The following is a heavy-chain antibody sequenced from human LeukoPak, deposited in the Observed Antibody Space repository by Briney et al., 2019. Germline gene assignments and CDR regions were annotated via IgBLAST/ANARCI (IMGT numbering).Heavy chain of an antibody. J-gene: IGHJ4*02. D-gene: IGHD5-12*01. CDR3: ARHEDIVAFLDY. Sequence: ASVKVSCKASGYTFTSYDINWVRQATGQGLEWMGWISAYNGNTNYAQKLQGRVTMTTDTSTSTAYMELRSLRSDDTAVYYCARHEDIVAFLDYWGQGTLVTVSS. V-gene: IGHV1-18*01. CDR1: GYTFTSYD. CDR2: ISAYNGNT.